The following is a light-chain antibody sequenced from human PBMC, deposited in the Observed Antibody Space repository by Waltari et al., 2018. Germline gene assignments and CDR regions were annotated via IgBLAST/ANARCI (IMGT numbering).Light chain of an antibody. CDR1: SSYVGGYNY. CDR3: CSYAGSYTVV. J-gene: IGLJ2*01. V-gene: IGLV2-11*01. CDR2: DVS. Sequence: QSALTQPRSVSGSPGQSVTISCTGTSSYVGGYNYVSWYQQHPGKAPKRMIYDVSQRPSGVPDRFSGSKSGNTASLTISGLQAEDEADYYCCSYAGSYTVVFGGGTKLTVL.